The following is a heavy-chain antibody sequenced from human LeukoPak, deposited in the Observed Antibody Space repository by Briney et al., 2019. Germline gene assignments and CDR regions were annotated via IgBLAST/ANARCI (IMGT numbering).Heavy chain of an antibody. D-gene: IGHD6-6*01. CDR3: ARDKSATEQLVSSFDY. Sequence: PGGSLRLSCAASGFTFDDYGMSWVRQAPGKGLEWVSGINWNGGSTSYADSVKGRFTISRDNAKNSLYLQMNSLRAEDTALYYCARDKSATEQLVSSFDYWGQGTLVTVSS. V-gene: IGHV3-20*04. CDR1: GFTFDDYG. CDR2: INWNGGST. J-gene: IGHJ4*02.